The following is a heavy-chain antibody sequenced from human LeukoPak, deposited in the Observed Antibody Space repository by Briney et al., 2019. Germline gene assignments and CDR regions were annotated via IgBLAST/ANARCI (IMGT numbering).Heavy chain of an antibody. V-gene: IGHV5-10-1*01. CDR1: GYSFTSYW. CDR3: ARLVRGRGSYYYFDY. J-gene: IGHJ4*02. Sequence: GESLKISCKGSGYSFTSYWISWVRQMPGKGLEWMGRIDPSDSYTNYSPSFQGLVTISADKSLSPAYLQRSSLKASDTARYYCARLVRGRGSYYYFDYWGQGTLVTVSS. D-gene: IGHD1-26*01. CDR2: IDPSDSYT.